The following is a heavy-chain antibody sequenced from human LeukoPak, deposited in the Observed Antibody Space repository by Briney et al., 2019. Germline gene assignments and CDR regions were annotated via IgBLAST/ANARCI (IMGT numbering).Heavy chain of an antibody. J-gene: IGHJ6*02. CDR1: GFTFSSYA. D-gene: IGHD2-2*01. Sequence: PGGSLRLSCAASGFTFSSYAMSWVRQAPGKGLEWVSAISGSGGSTYYADSMKGRFTISRDNSKNTLYLQMNSLRAEDTAVYYCAKDQGDCSSTSCYYYGMDVWGQGTTVTVSS. CDR3: AKDQGDCSSTSCYYYGMDV. V-gene: IGHV3-23*01. CDR2: ISGSGGST.